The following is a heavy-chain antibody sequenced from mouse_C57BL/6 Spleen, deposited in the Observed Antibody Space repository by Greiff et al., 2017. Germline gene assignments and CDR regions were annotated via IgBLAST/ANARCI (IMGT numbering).Heavy chain of an antibody. D-gene: IGHD6-1*01. CDR1: GYAFSSSW. J-gene: IGHJ2*01. CDR3: TSRAGFDY. Sequence: VQLQQSGPELVKPGASVKISCKASGYAFSSSWMNWVKQRPGKGLEWIGRFYPGDGDTNYNGKFKGKATLTADKSSSTAYMQLSSLTSEDSAVYFCTSRAGFDYWGQCTTPTVSS. CDR2: FYPGDGDT. V-gene: IGHV1-82*01.